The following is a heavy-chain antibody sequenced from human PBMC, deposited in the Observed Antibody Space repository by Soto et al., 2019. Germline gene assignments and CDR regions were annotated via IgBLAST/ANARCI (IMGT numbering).Heavy chain of an antibody. V-gene: IGHV1-46*03. CDR1: GDNFSKYS. CDR3: YRDPAARPSFDY. J-gene: IGHJ4*02. D-gene: IGHD6-6*01. Sequence: ASVKVSCKASGDNFSKYSFSWVRQAPGQGLEWMGIINPSGGSPSYAQKFQDRVTVTTDTSTSTVYMELSSLRHEDTAVYYFYRDPAARPSFDYCGQRTLVPVSS. CDR2: INPSGGSP.